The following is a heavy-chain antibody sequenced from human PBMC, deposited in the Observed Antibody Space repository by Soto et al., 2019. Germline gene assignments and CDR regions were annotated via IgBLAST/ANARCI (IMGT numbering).Heavy chain of an antibody. Sequence: PXETLSLTCTVSGGSMSSGGYYWSWIRQHPGKGLEWIGYIYYSGSTYYNPSLKSRVTISVDTSKNQFSLKLSSVTAADTAVYYCARGRDRYSYGFRDAFDIWGQGTMVTVSS. V-gene: IGHV4-31*03. CDR2: IYYSGST. D-gene: IGHD5-18*01. CDR3: ARGRDRYSYGFRDAFDI. J-gene: IGHJ3*02. CDR1: GGSMSSGGYY.